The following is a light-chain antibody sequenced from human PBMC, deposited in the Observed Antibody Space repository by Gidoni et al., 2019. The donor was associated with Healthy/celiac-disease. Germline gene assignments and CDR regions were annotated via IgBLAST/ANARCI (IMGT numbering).Light chain of an antibody. CDR2: LGS. Sequence: DIVMTQSPLSLPVTPGEPASISCRSSQSLLHSNGYNYLDWYLQKPGQSPQLLIYLGSNRASGVPDRFSGSGSGTDFTLNISRVEADDVGVYYCMQALQTPMYTFGQGTKLEI. J-gene: IGKJ2*01. CDR3: MQALQTPMYT. CDR1: QSLLHSNGYNY. V-gene: IGKV2-28*01.